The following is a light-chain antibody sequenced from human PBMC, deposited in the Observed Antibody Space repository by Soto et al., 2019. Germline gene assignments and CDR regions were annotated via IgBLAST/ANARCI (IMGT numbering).Light chain of an antibody. J-gene: IGLJ2*01. Sequence: QSALTQPASVSGSPGQSITISCTGTSSDIGGYSYVSWYQQHPGKAPKLIISEVSSRPSGVSSRFSGSKSGNTASLTISGLQAEDEADYYCSSFERSGTRVIGGGTKLTVL. CDR1: SSDIGGYSY. CDR2: EVS. CDR3: SSFERSGTRV. V-gene: IGLV2-14*01.